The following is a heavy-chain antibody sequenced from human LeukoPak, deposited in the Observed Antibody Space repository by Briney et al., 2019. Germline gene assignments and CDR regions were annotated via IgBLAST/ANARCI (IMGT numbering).Heavy chain of an antibody. V-gene: IGHV3-64*01. CDR3: ARAVGSDY. CDR1: GFTFSSYA. CDR2: ISSNGGST. J-gene: IGHJ4*02. Sequence: GGSLRLSCAASGFTFSSYAMHWVRQAPGKGLEYVSAISSNGGSTYYANSVKGRFTISRDNSKNTLYLQMGSLRAEDMAVYYCARAVGSDYWGQGTLVTVSS. D-gene: IGHD2-15*01.